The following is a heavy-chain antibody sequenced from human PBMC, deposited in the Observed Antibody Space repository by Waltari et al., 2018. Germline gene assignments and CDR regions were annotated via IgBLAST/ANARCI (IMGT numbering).Heavy chain of an antibody. CDR1: GFTVSSNY. J-gene: IGHJ6*03. V-gene: IGHV3-53*01. CDR2: ISSGGST. CDR3: ARGSGGRNYYYYYYMDV. D-gene: IGHD2-15*01. Sequence: EVQLVESGGGLIQPGGSLRLSCAASGFTVSSNYMSWVRQAPGKGLEWVSAISSGGSTYYADSVKGRFTISRDNSKNTLYLQMNSLRAEDTAVYYCARGSGGRNYYYYYYMDVWGKGTTVTVSS.